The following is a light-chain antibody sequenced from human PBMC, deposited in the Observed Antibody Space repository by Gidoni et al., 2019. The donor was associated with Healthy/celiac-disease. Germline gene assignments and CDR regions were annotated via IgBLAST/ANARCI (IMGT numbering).Light chain of an antibody. J-gene: IGKJ1*01. CDR2: AAS. V-gene: IGKV1-12*01. CDR3: QQANSFPRT. CDR1: QGISSW. Sequence: IQMTQPPSSVSASVGNRVTITCRASQGISSWLGWYQRKPGKAPKLLIYAASSLQSGVPSRFSGSGSGTDFTLTISSLQPEDFATYYCQQANSFPRTFGQGTKVEIK.